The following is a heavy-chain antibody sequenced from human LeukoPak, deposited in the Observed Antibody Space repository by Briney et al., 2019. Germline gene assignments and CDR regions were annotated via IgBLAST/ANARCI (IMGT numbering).Heavy chain of an antibody. V-gene: IGHV3-74*01. CDR2: INSDGSST. Sequence: GESLKISCAASGFTFSSYWMHWVRQAPGKGLVWVSRINSDGSSTSYADSVKGRFTISRDNAKNTLYLQMNSLRAEDTAVYYCARGTGYSVFDIWGQGTMVTVSS. J-gene: IGHJ3*02. CDR3: ARGTGYSVFDI. CDR1: GFTFSSYW. D-gene: IGHD1-26*01.